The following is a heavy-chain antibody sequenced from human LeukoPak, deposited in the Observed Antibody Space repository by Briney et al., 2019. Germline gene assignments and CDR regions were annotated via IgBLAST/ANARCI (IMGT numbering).Heavy chain of an antibody. Sequence: PGGSLRLSCAASGFTFSGSAMHWVRQASGKGLEWVGRIRSKANSYETAYAASVKGRFTISRDDSKNTAYLQMNSLKTEDTAVYYCTSLSSGYYWFDYWGQGTLVTVSS. V-gene: IGHV3-73*01. CDR1: GFTFSGSA. D-gene: IGHD3-22*01. CDR3: TSLSSGYYWFDY. J-gene: IGHJ4*02. CDR2: IRSKANSYET.